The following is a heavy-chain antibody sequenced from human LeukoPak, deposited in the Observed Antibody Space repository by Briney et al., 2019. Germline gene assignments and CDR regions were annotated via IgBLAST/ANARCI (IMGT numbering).Heavy chain of an antibody. CDR1: GFTFSSYA. Sequence: GRSLRLPCAASGFTFSSYAMHWVRQAPGKGLEWVSSISSSSSYIYYADSVKGRFTISRDNAKNSLYLQMNSLRAEDTAVYYCARDPAAFIVVVPAAMPDYWGQGTLVTVSS. V-gene: IGHV3-21*01. CDR3: ARDPAAFIVVVPAAMPDY. J-gene: IGHJ4*02. D-gene: IGHD2-2*01. CDR2: ISSSSSYI.